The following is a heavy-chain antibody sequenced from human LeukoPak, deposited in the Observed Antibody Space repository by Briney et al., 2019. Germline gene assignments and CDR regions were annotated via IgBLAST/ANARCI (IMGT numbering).Heavy chain of an antibody. D-gene: IGHD5-18*01. Sequence: ASVKVSCKASGYTFTGYYMHWVRQAPEQGLEWMGWINPNSGGTNYAQKFQGRVTMTRDTSISTAYMELSRLRSDDTGVYYCARGRGRIQLWLQYYWGQGTLVTVPS. CDR2: INPNSGGT. CDR1: GYTFTGYY. V-gene: IGHV1-2*02. CDR3: ARGRGRIQLWLQYY. J-gene: IGHJ4*02.